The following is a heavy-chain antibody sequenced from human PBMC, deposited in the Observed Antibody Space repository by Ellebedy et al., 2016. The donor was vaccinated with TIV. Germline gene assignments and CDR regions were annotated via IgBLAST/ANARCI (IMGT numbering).Heavy chain of an antibody. Sequence: PGGSLRLSCAASGFTFSSYSMNWVRQAPGKGLEWVSYISSSSSTIYYADSVKGRFTISRDNAKNSLYLQMNSLRDEDTAVYYCARDLDGRYVSAYYYGMDVWGQGTTVTVSS. D-gene: IGHD3-16*01. J-gene: IGHJ6*02. CDR3: ARDLDGRYVSAYYYGMDV. CDR1: GFTFSSYS. CDR2: ISSSSSTI. V-gene: IGHV3-48*02.